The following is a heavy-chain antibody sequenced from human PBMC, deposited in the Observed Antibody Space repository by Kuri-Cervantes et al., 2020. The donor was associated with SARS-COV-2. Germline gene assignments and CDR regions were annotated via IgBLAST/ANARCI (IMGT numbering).Heavy chain of an antibody. CDR1: GFTFNTCA. V-gene: IGHV3-30*04. Sequence: GGSLRLSCAASGFTFNTCAMHWVRQAPGKGLEWVAMVSSDGTNQSYADSVKGRFTISRDNSKNTLHLQIISLRTEDTGVFYCARARVGVSDFWGQGALVTVSS. CDR3: ARARVGVSDF. D-gene: IGHD2-21*01. J-gene: IGHJ4*02. CDR2: VSSDGTNQ.